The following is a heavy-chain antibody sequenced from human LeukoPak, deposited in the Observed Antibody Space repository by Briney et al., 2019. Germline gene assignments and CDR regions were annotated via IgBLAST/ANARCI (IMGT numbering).Heavy chain of an antibody. CDR3: ASGQTFVDY. D-gene: IGHD2/OR15-2a*01. CDR1: GGSFSGYY. CDR2: INHSGST. Sequence: PSETLSLTCAVYGGSFSGYYWSWIRQPPGKGLEWIGEINHSGSTNYNPSLKSRFTISIDTSKNQFSLKLSSVTAADTAVYYCASGQTFVDYWGQGTLVTVSS. J-gene: IGHJ4*02. V-gene: IGHV4-34*01.